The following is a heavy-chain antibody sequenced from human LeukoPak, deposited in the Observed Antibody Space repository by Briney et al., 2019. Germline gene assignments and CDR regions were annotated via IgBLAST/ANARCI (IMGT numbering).Heavy chain of an antibody. J-gene: IGHJ3*02. V-gene: IGHV4-39*01. CDR1: GGAISSSNFY. CDR3: ARRRADWVAFDI. CDR2: VYYSGST. Sequence: SETLSLTCTVSGGAISSSNFYWGWIRQPPGKGLEWIGSVYYSGSTYYTQSLQSRVTISVDTSKNQFSLKLTSVTAADTAVYSCARRRADWVAFDIWGQGTMFTVSS. D-gene: IGHD2-21*01.